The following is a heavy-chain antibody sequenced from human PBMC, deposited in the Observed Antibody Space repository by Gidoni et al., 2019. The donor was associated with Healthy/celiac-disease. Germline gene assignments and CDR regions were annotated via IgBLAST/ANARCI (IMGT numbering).Heavy chain of an antibody. CDR3: AKDKFPHIAARASFDY. D-gene: IGHD6-6*01. V-gene: IGHV3-9*01. CDR1: GFTFDDYA. J-gene: IGHJ4*02. CDR2: ISWNSGSI. Sequence: EVQLVESGGGLVQPGRSLRLSCAASGFTFDDYAMHWVRQAPGKGLEWVSGISWNSGSIGYADSVKGRFTISRDNAKNSLYLQMNSLRAEDTALYYCAKDKFPHIAARASFDYWGQGTLVTVSS.